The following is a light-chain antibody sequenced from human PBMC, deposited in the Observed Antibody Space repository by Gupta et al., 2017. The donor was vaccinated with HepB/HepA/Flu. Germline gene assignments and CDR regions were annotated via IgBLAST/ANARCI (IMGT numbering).Light chain of an antibody. V-gene: IGKV3-15*01. CDR3: QQYNNWPPLT. CDR1: QSVSSN. CDR2: GAS. J-gene: IGKJ4*01. Sequence: EIMMTQSPATLSVSPGERATLSCRASQSVSSNLAWYQQKPGQAPRLLIYGASTRATGIPARFSGSGSGTEFTLTISSLQSEDFAVYHCQQYNNWPPLTFGGGTKVEIK.